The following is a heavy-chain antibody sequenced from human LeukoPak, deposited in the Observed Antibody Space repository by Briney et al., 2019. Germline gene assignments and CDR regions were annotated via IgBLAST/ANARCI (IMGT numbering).Heavy chain of an antibody. Sequence: GASVKVSCKVSGYTLTELFMHWVRQAAGKGLEGMGGFDPEAGETIYAQKFQGRVTMTEDTSTDAAYMDLRSLRSEDTAVYYCATAPSSGGATYYFVYWGQGTLVTVSS. CDR2: FDPEAGET. J-gene: IGHJ4*02. CDR3: ATAPSSGGATYYFVY. D-gene: IGHD1-26*01. V-gene: IGHV1-24*01. CDR1: GYTLTELF.